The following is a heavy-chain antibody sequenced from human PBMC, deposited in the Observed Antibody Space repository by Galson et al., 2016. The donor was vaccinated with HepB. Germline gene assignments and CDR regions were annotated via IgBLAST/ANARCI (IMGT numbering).Heavy chain of an antibody. J-gene: IGHJ5*02. CDR3: ARTPAIFYDNVGFPNWFDP. V-gene: IGHV4-61*08. CDR1: GGSVSSGGYY. CDR2: ISNSGST. D-gene: IGHD2/OR15-2a*01. Sequence: SETLSLTCTVSGGSVSSGGYYWSWIRQPPGKGPDLIGYISNSGSTNYNPSPKSRVPISIDTSKNQFSLNLNPVTAADTAVHFCARTPAIFYDNVGFPNWFDPWGQGTLVTVSS.